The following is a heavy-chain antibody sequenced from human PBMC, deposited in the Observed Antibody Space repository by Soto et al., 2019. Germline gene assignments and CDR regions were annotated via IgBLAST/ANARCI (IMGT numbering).Heavy chain of an antibody. CDR2: IYYSGST. CDR3: ARQAYSSGWYVGWYFDL. D-gene: IGHD6-19*01. Sequence: QVQLQESGPGLVKPSETLSLTCTVSGGSISSYYWSWIRQPPGKGLEWIGYIYYSGSTNYNPSLKSRVTISVDTSKNQFSLKLSSVTAADTAVYYCARQAYSSGWYVGWYFDLWGRGTLVTVSS. CDR1: GGSISSYY. J-gene: IGHJ2*01. V-gene: IGHV4-59*08.